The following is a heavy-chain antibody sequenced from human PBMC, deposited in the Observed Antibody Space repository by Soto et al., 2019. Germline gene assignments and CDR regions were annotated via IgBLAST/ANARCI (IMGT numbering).Heavy chain of an antibody. V-gene: IGHV4-31*03. CDR2: IYYSGST. Sequence: PSETLSLTCTVSGGSVSSGGYYWSWIRQHPGKGLEWIGYIYYSGSTYYNPSLKSRVTISVDTSKNQFSLKLSSVTAADTAVYYCARSIVVVVAAILNYFDYWGHVTLVPVPS. J-gene: IGHJ4*01. CDR1: GGSVSSGGYY. CDR3: ARSIVVVVAAILNYFDY. D-gene: IGHD2-15*01.